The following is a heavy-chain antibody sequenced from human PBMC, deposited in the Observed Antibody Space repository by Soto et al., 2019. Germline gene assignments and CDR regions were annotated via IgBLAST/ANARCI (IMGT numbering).Heavy chain of an antibody. CDR3: SRAPYQVLMGNAPHLYGMDV. J-gene: IGHJ6*02. CDR2: ISTYNGNT. CDR1: GYTFTTYA. Sequence: QVQLVQSGAEVKKPGASVKVSCKASGYTFTTYAISWVRQAPGQGLEWMGRISTYNGNTNYPQSLQGRVTMTTDTYTTTAYMELRSLRSDDTAVYYCSRAPYQVLMGNAPHLYGMDVWGQGTTVTVSS. D-gene: IGHD2-8*01. V-gene: IGHV1-18*01.